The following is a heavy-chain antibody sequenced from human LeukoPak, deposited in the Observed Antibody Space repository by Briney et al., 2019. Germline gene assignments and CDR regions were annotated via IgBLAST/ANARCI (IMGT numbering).Heavy chain of an antibody. CDR3: ARGTYYYDSSGYYYYGMDV. D-gene: IGHD3-22*01. CDR2: IIPIFGTA. J-gene: IGHJ6*02. V-gene: IGHV1-69*13. CDR1: GGTFSSYA. Sequence: GASVKVSCKASGGTFSSYAISWVRQAPGQGLEWMGGIIPIFGTANYAQKFQGRVTITADESTSIAYMELSSLRSEDTAVYYCARGTYYYDSSGYYYYGMDVWGQGTTVTVSS.